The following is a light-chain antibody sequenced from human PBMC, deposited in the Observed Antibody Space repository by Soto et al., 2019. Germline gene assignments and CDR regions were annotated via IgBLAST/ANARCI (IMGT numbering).Light chain of an antibody. Sequence: EIVLTQSPATLSLSPGERATLSCRASQSISRNLVWFQQKPGQAPRLLIYDVSNRAAGIPARFSGSGSGTDFTLTISSLEPEDFAVYYCLQRNTWPLTFGGGTNIDIK. CDR3: LQRNTWPLT. V-gene: IGKV3-11*01. J-gene: IGKJ4*01. CDR2: DVS. CDR1: QSISRN.